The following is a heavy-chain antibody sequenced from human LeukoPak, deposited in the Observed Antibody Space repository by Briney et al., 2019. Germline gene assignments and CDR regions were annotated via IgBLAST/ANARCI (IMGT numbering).Heavy chain of an antibody. V-gene: IGHV4-31*03. D-gene: IGHD3-10*01. J-gene: IGHJ4*02. CDR2: IYYSGST. CDR3: ARFYGSGSYYNEYYFDY. Sequence: PSQTLSLTCTVSGGSISSGGYYWSWIRQHPGKGLEWIGYIYYSGSTYYNPSLKSRVTISVDTSKNQFSLKLSSVTAADTAVYYCARFYGSGSYYNEYYFDYWGQGTLVTVSS. CDR1: GGSISSGGYY.